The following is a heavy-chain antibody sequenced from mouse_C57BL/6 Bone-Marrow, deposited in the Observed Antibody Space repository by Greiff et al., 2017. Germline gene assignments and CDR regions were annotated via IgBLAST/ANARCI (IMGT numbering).Heavy chain of an antibody. CDR2: IYPGSGSI. J-gene: IGHJ2*01. V-gene: IGHV1-62-2*01. Sequence: VQLQQSGAELVKPGASVKLSCKASGYTFTDYSIHWVKQRSGQGLEWIGGIYPGSGSIKYNEKFKDKATLTADKSSSTVSLELSRLTSEDSAVXFCARHEARYYGSGYYFDYWGQGTTLTVSS. D-gene: IGHD1-1*01. CDR1: GYTFTDYS. CDR3: ARHEARYYGSGYYFDY.